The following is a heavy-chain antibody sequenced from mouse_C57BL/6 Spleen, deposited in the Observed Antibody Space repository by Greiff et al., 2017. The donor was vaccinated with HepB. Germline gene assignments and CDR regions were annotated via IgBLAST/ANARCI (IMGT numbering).Heavy chain of an antibody. J-gene: IGHJ1*03. Sequence: QVQLQQPGAELVKPGASVKLSCKASGYTLTSYWMHWVKQRPGQGLEWIGMIHPNSGSTNYNEKFKSKATLTVDKSSSTAYMQLSSLTSEDSAVYYCAREETGTDWYFDVWGTGTTVTVSS. CDR2: IHPNSGST. V-gene: IGHV1-64*01. CDR3: AREETGTDWYFDV. CDR1: GYTLTSYW. D-gene: IGHD4-1*01.